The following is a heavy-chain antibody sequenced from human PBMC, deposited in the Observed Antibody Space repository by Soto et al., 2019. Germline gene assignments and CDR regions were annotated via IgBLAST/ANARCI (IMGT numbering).Heavy chain of an antibody. V-gene: IGHV4-59*01. CDR3: ARDRVGTGDLDY. CDR2: IYYSGST. CDR1: GGSISSYY. Sequence: SETLSLTCTVPGGSISSYYWSWIRQPPGKGLEWIGYIYYSGSTNYNPSLKSRVTISVDTSKNQFSLKLSSVTAADTAVYYCARDRVGTGDLDYWGQGTLVTVSS. J-gene: IGHJ4*02. D-gene: IGHD7-27*01.